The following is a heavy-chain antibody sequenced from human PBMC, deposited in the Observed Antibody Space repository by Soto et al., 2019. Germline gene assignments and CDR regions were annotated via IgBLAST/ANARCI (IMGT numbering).Heavy chain of an antibody. CDR3: ARGYCSAVGCYVHYYYGFDV. V-gene: IGHV3-23*01. CDR2: ISSNGGSA. CDR1: GFTLRNYA. D-gene: IGHD2-15*01. J-gene: IGHJ6*02. Sequence: GGSLRLSCAAPGFTLRNYAMNWVRQAPGKGLELVSSISSNGGSAYYADSVKGRLTISRDNSKNTLYLQMNSLRADDTAVYYCARGYCSAVGCYVHYYYGFDVWGQGTTVTVSS.